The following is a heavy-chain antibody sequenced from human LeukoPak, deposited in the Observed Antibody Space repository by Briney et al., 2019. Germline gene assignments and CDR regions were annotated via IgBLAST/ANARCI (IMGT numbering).Heavy chain of an antibody. CDR2: MYASGAF. Sequence: SETLSLTCTVSGGSINNYYWNWVRQPTGKRLEWIGRMYASGAFRYNPSFNSRVTMSVDTSKNPVSLKLTSATAADTALYFCARDQSGSGGHNNDAFDIWGHGTMVTVSS. D-gene: IGHD3-16*01. CDR1: GGSINNYY. V-gene: IGHV4-4*07. J-gene: IGHJ3*02. CDR3: ARDQSGSGGHNNDAFDI.